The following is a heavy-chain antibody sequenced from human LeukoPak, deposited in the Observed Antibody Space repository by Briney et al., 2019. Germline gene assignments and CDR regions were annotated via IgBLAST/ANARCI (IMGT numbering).Heavy chain of an antibody. CDR2: ISSSSSYI. CDR1: GFTFSSYS. Sequence: GGSLRLSCAASGFTFSSYSMNWVRQAPGKGLEWVSSISSSSSYIYYADSVKGRFTISRDNAKNSLHLQMNSLRAEDTAVYYCARVSGIAARQGKDWFDPWGQGTLVTVSS. CDR3: ARVSGIAARQGKDWFDP. J-gene: IGHJ5*02. V-gene: IGHV3-21*01. D-gene: IGHD6-6*01.